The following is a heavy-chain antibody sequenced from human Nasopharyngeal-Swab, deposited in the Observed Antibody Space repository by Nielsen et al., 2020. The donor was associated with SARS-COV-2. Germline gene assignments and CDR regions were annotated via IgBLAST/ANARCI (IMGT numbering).Heavy chain of an antibody. Sequence: GGSLRLSCVASRFTFSDYYMAWIRQAPGKGLEWVSYISTSGTTTDSADSVKGRFTISRDNANNLLYLQMSSLRGEDTAVYFCAREKGYQVLLDYYYGMDVWGQGTTVTVSS. CDR1: RFTFSDYY. CDR3: AREKGYQVLLDYYYGMDV. J-gene: IGHJ6*02. CDR2: ISTSGTTT. D-gene: IGHD3-10*01. V-gene: IGHV3-11*01.